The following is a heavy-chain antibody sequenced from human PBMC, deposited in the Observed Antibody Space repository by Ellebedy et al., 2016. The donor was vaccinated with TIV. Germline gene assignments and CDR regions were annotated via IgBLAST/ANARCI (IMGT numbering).Heavy chain of an antibody. D-gene: IGHD5-12*01. Sequence: GESLKISCAASGFTFSTFSMNWVRQAPGKGLEFVSYITHSSNTIYYADSVKGRFTISRDNAKNSLYLEMNSLRAEDTAVYYCARVATMDFDLWGQGTLVTVSS. V-gene: IGHV3-48*04. CDR3: ARVATMDFDL. CDR1: GFTFSTFS. CDR2: ITHSSNTI. J-gene: IGHJ4*02.